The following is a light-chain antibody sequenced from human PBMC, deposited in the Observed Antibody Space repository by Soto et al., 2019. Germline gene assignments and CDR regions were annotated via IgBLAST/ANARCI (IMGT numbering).Light chain of an antibody. J-gene: IGKJ4*01. CDR3: QEYNSWQSIT. Sequence: EIVMTQSPATLSVSPGERATLSCRASQSISTKLAWYQQKPGQAPRLLIYGESTRATGIPARFSGSGSGTEFTLTISSLQSEDFAAYYCQEYNSWQSITFGGGTKVEIK. V-gene: IGKV3-15*01. CDR1: QSISTK. CDR2: GES.